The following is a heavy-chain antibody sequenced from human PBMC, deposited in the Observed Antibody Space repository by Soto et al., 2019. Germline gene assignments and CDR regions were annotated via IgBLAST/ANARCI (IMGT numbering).Heavy chain of an antibody. CDR2: IHPSGGGS. D-gene: IGHD2-21*02. CDR1: GYPFNTYY. V-gene: IGHV1-46*02. J-gene: IGHJ4*02. Sequence: ASVKVSCKSSGYPFNTYYLQWVRQAPGQGLEWMGMIHPSGGGSTYAQKFLGRVTMTMDSSTSTVFMELTSLRSADTAVYYCARGGHIAVVTDSFDSWGQGTLVTVSS. CDR3: ARGGHIAVVTDSFDS.